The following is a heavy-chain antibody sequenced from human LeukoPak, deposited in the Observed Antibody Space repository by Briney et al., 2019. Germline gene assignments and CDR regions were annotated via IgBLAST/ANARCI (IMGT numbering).Heavy chain of an antibody. CDR3: ARTRRRGIAAAGGSWFDP. CDR1: GGTFISYA. CDR2: IIPIFGTA. V-gene: IGHV1-69*13. Sequence: SVKVSCKASGGTFISYAISWVRQAPGQGLEWMGGIIPIFGTANYAQKFQGRVTITADESTSTAYMELSSLRSEDTAVYYCARTRRRGIAAAGGSWFDPWGQGTLVTVSS. D-gene: IGHD6-13*01. J-gene: IGHJ5*02.